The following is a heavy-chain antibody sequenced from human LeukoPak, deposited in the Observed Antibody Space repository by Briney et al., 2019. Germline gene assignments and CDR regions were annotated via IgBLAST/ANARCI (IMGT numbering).Heavy chain of an antibody. D-gene: IGHD6-25*01. CDR3: AKEPTSYSSGWYFHH. CDR1: GFTFSNYG. V-gene: IGHV3-30*18. Sequence: PGGSLRLSCAASGFTFSNYGMHWVRQAPGKGLEWVAVIPHDGRTEFYADSVKGRFTISRDNSKNTLDLQMFSLRAEDTAVYYCAKEPTSYSSGWYFHHWGQGALVTVSP. CDR2: IPHDGRTE. J-gene: IGHJ1*01.